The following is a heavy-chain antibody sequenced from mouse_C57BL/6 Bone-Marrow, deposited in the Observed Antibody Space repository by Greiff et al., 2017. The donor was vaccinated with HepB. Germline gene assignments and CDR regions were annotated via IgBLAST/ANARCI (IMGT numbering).Heavy chain of an antibody. CDR3: TVDGYYDYFDY. V-gene: IGHV6-3*01. CDR1: GFTFSNYW. D-gene: IGHD2-3*01. J-gene: IGHJ2*01. CDR2: IRLKSDNYAT. Sequence: EVKLEESGGGLVQPGGSMKLSCVASGFTFSNYWMNWVRQSPEKGLEWVAQIRLKSDNYATHYAESVKGRFTISRDDSKSSVYLQMNNLRAEDTGIYYCTVDGYYDYFDYWGQGTTLTVSS.